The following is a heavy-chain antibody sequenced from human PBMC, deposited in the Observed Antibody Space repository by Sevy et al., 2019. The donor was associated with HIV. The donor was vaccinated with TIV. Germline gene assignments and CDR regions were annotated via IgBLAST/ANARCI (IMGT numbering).Heavy chain of an antibody. Sequence: GGSLRLSCATSGFPFNIYSMSWVRQAPGKGLEWVSTLSFACGKINYADSVKGRFTISRVNSENTLYLEMNSLRAEDAALYFCAREGCIQPHDYWGRGTLVTVSS. CDR1: GFPFNIYS. D-gene: IGHD2-21*01. J-gene: IGHJ4*02. CDR3: AREGCIQPHDY. CDR2: LSFACGKI. V-gene: IGHV3-23*01.